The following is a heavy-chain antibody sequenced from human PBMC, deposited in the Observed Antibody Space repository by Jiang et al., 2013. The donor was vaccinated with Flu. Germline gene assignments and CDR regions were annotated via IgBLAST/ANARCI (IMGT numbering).Heavy chain of an antibody. CDR2: IYYSGST. V-gene: IGHV4-39*07. Sequence: SLTCTVSGGSISSSSYYWGWIRQPPGKGLEWIGSIYYSGSTYYNPSLKSRVTISVDTSKNQFSLKLSSVTAADTAVYYCARRVVVVSATWGDMDVWGKGTTVTVSS. CDR3: ARRVVVVSATWGDMDV. J-gene: IGHJ6*03. CDR1: GGSISSSSYY. D-gene: IGHD2-21*01.